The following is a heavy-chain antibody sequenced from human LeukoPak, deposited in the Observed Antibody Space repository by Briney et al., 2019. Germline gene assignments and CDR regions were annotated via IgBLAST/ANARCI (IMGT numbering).Heavy chain of an antibody. Sequence: GGALRLSCAASGFTFRSYWMHWVRQAPGTRLVWVSRINSDGSSTSYADSVKGRFTISRDNAKNMVYLQMNSLRDEDTAVYYCARDPFGGSSSWGQGTLVTVSS. CDR3: ARDPFGGSSS. D-gene: IGHD3-16*01. V-gene: IGHV3-74*01. J-gene: IGHJ4*01. CDR2: INSDGSST. CDR1: GFTFRSYW.